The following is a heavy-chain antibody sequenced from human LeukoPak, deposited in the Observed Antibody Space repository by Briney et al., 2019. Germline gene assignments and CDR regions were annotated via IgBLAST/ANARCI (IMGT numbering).Heavy chain of an antibody. J-gene: IGHJ4*02. CDR1: GYTLTELS. CDR3: ATGRGSSGKYDY. CDR2: FDPEDGET. V-gene: IGHV1-24*01. D-gene: IGHD3-22*01. Sequence: ASVKVSCKVSGYTLTELSMHWVRQAPGKGLEWMGGFDPEDGETIYAQKFQGRVTMTEDTSTDTAYMELSSLRSGDTAVYYCATGRGSSGKYDYWGQGTLVTVSS.